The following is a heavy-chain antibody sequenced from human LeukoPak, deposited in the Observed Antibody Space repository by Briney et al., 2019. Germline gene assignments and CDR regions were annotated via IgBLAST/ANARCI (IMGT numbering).Heavy chain of an antibody. J-gene: IGHJ6*03. CDR1: GYTFTSYD. V-gene: IGHV1-8*01. CDR2: MNPNSGNT. Sequence: ASVKVSCKASGYTFTSYDINWVRQATGQGLEWMGWMNPNSGNTGYAQKFQGRVTMTRNTSISTAYMELSSLRSEDTAVYYCSRGRGRGDFWSGCHYYYYMDVWGKGTTVTVSS. D-gene: IGHD3-3*01. CDR3: SRGRGRGDFWSGCHYYYYMDV.